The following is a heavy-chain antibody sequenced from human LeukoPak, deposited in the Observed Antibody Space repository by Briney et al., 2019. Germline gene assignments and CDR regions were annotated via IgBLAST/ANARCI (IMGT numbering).Heavy chain of an antibody. V-gene: IGHV3-53*01. J-gene: IGHJ4*02. CDR2: IYNGGVT. CDR3: ARGYLVWLPDH. Sequence: GGSLRLSCAASGFTVSSNYMSWVRQAPGKGLEWVSVIYNGGVTYYADSVKGRFTISRDSSKNTLYLQMNSLRAEDTAVYCCARGYLVWLPDHWGQGTLVTVSS. CDR1: GFTVSSNY. D-gene: IGHD3-9*01.